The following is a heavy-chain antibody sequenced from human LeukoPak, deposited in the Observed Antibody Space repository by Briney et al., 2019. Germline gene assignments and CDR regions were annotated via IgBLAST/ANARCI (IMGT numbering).Heavy chain of an antibody. V-gene: IGHV1-18*01. J-gene: IGHJ6*03. CDR1: GYTFTSYD. Sequence: ASVKVSCKASGYTFTSYDISWVRQAPGQGLEWMGWISAYNGNTNYAQKLQGRVTMTTDTSTSTAYMELRSLRSDDTAVYYCARNYDSSGYFVYYYYYYMDVWGKGTTVTISS. CDR3: ARNYDSSGYFVYYYYYYMDV. CDR2: ISAYNGNT. D-gene: IGHD3-22*01.